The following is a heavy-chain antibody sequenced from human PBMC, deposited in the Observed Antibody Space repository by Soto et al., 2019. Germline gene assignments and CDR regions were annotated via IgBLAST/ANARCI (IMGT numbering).Heavy chain of an antibody. J-gene: IGHJ6*02. CDR2: IYPGDSDT. Sequence: PGESLKISCKGSGYSFTSYWIGWVRQMPGKGLEWMGIIYPGDSDTRYSPSFQGQVTISADKSISTAYLQWSSLKASDTAMYYCARGLYSNYVEGYYYGMDVWGQGTTVTVSS. CDR1: GYSFTSYW. CDR3: ARGLYSNYVEGYYYGMDV. D-gene: IGHD4-4*01. V-gene: IGHV5-51*01.